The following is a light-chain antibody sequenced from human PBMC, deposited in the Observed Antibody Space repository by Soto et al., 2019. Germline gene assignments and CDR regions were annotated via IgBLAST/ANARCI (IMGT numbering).Light chain of an antibody. CDR1: SSNIGNND. V-gene: IGLV1-51*01. J-gene: IGLJ2*01. Sequence: QSVLTQPPSVSAAPGQKVTISCSGTSSNIGNNDVSWYQHLPGAAPKLLIYDNNKRPSGIPDRFSGSMSGTSATLGISGLQTGEEADYYCGTWDSSLSAGLFGGGTKLTVL. CDR3: GTWDSSLSAGL. CDR2: DNN.